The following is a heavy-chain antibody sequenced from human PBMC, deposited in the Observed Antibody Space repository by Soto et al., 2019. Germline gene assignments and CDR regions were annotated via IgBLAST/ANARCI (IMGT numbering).Heavy chain of an antibody. CDR1: GYTFTSYA. V-gene: IGHV1-3*01. CDR3: ARGASPLIDY. CDR2: INAGNGNT. D-gene: IGHD1-26*01. J-gene: IGHJ4*02. Sequence: QVQLVQSGAEMKKPGASVKVSCKASGYTFTSYAMHWVRQAPGQRLEWMGWINAGNGNTKYSQKFQGRVTIIRDTSASTAYMELSCLRSEDTAVYYCARGASPLIDYWGQGTLVTVSS.